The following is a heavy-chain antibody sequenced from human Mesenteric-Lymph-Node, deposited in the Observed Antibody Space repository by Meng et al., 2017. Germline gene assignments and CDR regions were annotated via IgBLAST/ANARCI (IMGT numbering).Heavy chain of an antibody. J-gene: IGHJ4*02. Sequence: QVQLPESGPGLVKPSGTLSLICTVSGDSISSDIWWSWVRPPPGKGLEWIGEVYHRGDTNYNPSLKSRVDISVDKSKNQFYLSLFSVTAADTAVYYCGRDQGRELINHWGQGTLVTVSS. D-gene: IGHD1-7*01. CDR3: GRDQGRELINH. CDR1: GDSISSDIW. CDR2: VYHRGDT. V-gene: IGHV4-4*02.